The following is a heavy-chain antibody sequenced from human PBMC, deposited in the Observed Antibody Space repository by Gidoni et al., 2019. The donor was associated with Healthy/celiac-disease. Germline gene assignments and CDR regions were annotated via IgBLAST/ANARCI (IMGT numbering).Heavy chain of an antibody. CDR2: ISWNSGSI. CDR3: AKVRRRGWE. J-gene: IGHJ4*02. V-gene: IGHV3-9*01. Sequence: EVQLVESGGGLVQPGRYLRLSCAASGFTFADYAMHWVRQAPGKGLEWVSGISWNSGSIGYADSVKGQFPISRDNAKNSLYLQMNSLRAEDTALYSCAKVRRRGWEWGQGTLVTVSS. D-gene: IGHD1-26*01. CDR1: GFTFADYA.